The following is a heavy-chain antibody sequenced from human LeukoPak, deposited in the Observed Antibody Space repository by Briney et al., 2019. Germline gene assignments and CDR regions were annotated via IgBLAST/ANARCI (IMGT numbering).Heavy chain of an antibody. D-gene: IGHD2-15*01. CDR1: GFAVGSSH. CDR2: IFSSGSD. Sequence: PGGSLRLSCAASGFAVGSSHMNWVRQAPGKGLVWVAVIFSSGSDFYADSVKGRFTISRDESKNTLFLQTNSLRAEDTAVYYCARELGGHGFFDYWGHGALITVSS. V-gene: IGHV3-53*01. J-gene: IGHJ4*01. CDR3: ARELGGHGFFDY.